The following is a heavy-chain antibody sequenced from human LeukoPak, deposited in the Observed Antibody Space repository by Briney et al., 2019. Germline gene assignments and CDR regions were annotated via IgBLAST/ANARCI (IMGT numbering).Heavy chain of an antibody. Sequence: ASVKVSCKAAGYTFTGYYMHWVRQSPGQGLEWMGGINPNSGGTNYAHKFQGRVTMTRDTSISTAYMELSRLRSDDTAVYYCARDTRGGSGSYYRYAGWSFDYWGQGTLVTVSS. CDR3: ARDTRGGSGSYYRYAGWSFDY. V-gene: IGHV1-2*07. CDR1: GYTFTGYY. J-gene: IGHJ4*02. CDR2: INPNSGGT. D-gene: IGHD3-10*01.